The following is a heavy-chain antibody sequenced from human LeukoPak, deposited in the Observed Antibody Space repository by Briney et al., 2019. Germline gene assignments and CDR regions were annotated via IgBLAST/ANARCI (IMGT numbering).Heavy chain of an antibody. CDR2: IYYSGST. Sequence: SETLSLTCTVSGGSISSYYWSWIRQPPGKGLEWIGYIYYSGSTNYNPSLKSRVTISVDTSKNQFSLKLSSVTAADTAVYYCASIKDGSGWPYYFDYWGQGTLVTVSS. J-gene: IGHJ4*02. CDR1: GGSISSYY. V-gene: IGHV4-59*01. CDR3: ASIKDGSGWPYYFDY. D-gene: IGHD6-19*01.